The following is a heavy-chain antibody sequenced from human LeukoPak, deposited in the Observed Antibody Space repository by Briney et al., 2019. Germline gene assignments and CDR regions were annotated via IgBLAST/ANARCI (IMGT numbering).Heavy chain of an antibody. D-gene: IGHD3-16*01. CDR1: GFIFRNAW. CDR3: AKGLGAYGSFDAFDV. CDR2: ITSTGGRT. J-gene: IGHJ3*01. Sequence: PGGSLRLSCSASGFIFRNAWMSWVRQAPGKGLEWVSAITSTGGRTHYADSVKGRFSISRDNYKNTLDLQMNSLRAEDTAIYYCAKGLGAYGSFDAFDVWGQGTMVTVSS. V-gene: IGHV3-23*01.